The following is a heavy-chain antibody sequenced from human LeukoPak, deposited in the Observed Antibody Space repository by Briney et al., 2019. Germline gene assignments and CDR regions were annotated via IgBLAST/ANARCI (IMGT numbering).Heavy chain of an antibody. CDR2: IYSGGST. CDR3: AREAYYYGSGSSPTS. J-gene: IGHJ4*02. D-gene: IGHD3-10*01. V-gene: IGHV3-66*01. CDR1: GFTVSSNY. Sequence: AGGSLRLSCAASGFTVSSNYMSWVRQAPGKGLEWVSVIYSGGSTYYADSVKGRFTISRDNSKNTLYLQMNSLRAEDTAVYYCAREAYYYGSGSSPTSWGQGTLVTVSS.